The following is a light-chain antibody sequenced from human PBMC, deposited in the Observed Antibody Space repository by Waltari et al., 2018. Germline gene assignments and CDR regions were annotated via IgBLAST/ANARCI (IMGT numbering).Light chain of an antibody. V-gene: IGLV1-47*01. CDR2: RNN. J-gene: IGLJ3*02. CDR3: ATWDDSLSGWV. Sequence: QSVLTQPPSASGTPGQRGTISCSGRSSNIGSNYVYWYQQLPGTAPTLLIYRNNQRPSGVPDRFSGSKSGTAASLAISGLRSEDEADYYCATWDDSLSGWVFGGGTKLTVL. CDR1: SSNIGSNY.